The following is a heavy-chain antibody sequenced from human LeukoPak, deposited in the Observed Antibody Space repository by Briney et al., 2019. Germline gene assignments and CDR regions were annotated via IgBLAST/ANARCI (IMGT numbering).Heavy chain of an antibody. CDR3: AKGSPGGVDF. CDR2: IYDSGST. V-gene: IGHV4-59*01. Sequence: AETLSLTCTVSGGSISGFYWSWIRQPPGKGLEWVGYIYDSGSTNYNPALHSRLTIPVDPSKTDFSLQLNSVPAPDSPVYSCAKGSPGGVDFWGQGPLVTVSS. D-gene: IGHD3-10*01. J-gene: IGHJ4*02. CDR1: GGSISGFY.